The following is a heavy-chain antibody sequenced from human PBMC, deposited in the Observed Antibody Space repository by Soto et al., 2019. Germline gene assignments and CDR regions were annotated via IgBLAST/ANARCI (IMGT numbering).Heavy chain of an antibody. CDR1: GGTFSSYA. V-gene: IGHV1-69*05. Sequence: QVQLVQSGAEVKKPGSSVKVSCKASGGTFSSYAISWVRQAPGQGLEWMGGIIPIFGTANYAQKVQGRVTITTNEFTSTTYMELSSLRSEETAVYYGDLGFMVRRVTPVDYWGQGTLVTVSS. J-gene: IGHJ4*02. D-gene: IGHD3-10*01. CDR3: DLGFMVRRVTPVDY. CDR2: IIPIFGTA.